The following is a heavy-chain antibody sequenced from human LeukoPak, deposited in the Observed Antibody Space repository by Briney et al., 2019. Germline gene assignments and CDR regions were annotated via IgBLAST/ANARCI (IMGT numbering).Heavy chain of an antibody. J-gene: IGHJ4*02. V-gene: IGHV3-21*01. CDR1: GFTLSSYE. Sequence: GGSLRLSCIASGFTLSSYEMSWIRQAPGKGLEWVSSVDYSGGDTHYADSVMGRFTISRDNAKSSLYLQMNSLRAEDTAVYYCARDFPQYYYGSGSYYPSFDYWGQGTLVTVSS. CDR2: VDYSGGDT. D-gene: IGHD3-10*01. CDR3: ARDFPQYYYGSGSYYPSFDY.